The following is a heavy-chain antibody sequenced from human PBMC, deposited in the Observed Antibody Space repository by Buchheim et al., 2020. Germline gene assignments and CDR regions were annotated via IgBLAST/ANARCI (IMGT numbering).Heavy chain of an antibody. V-gene: IGHV4-34*01. J-gene: IGHJ4*02. Sequence: QVQLQQWGAGLLKPSETLSLTCAVYGGSFSGYYWSWIRQPPGKGLEWIGEINHSGSTNYNPSLKSRVTISVDTSKNQFSLKLSSVTAADTAVYYCARGLRGFWSGFRRLDYWGQGTL. D-gene: IGHD3-3*01. CDR3: ARGLRGFWSGFRRLDY. CDR2: INHSGST. CDR1: GGSFSGYY.